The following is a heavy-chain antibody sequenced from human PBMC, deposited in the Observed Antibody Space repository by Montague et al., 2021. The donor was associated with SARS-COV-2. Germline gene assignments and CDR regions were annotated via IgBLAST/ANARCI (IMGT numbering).Heavy chain of an antibody. V-gene: IGHV4-59*01. CDR2: IYYSGST. J-gene: IGHJ3*02. CDR1: GGSISSYY. CDR3: ARAEGWRKNAFDI. Sequence: SETLSLTCTVSGGSISSYYWSWIRQSPGKGLEWIGYIYYSGSTNXNPSLKSRVTISVDTSKNQFSLKLSSVTAADSAVYYCARAEGWRKNAFDIWGQGTMVTVSS. D-gene: IGHD3-3*01.